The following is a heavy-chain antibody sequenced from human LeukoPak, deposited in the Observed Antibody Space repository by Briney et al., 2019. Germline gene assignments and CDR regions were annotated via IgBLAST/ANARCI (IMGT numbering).Heavy chain of an antibody. CDR1: GFTFSSYG. D-gene: IGHD1-26*01. J-gene: IGHJ5*02. CDR2: ISYDGSNA. Sequence: GGSLRLSCAASGFTFSSYGIHWVRQAPGKGLEWVAAISYDGSNAHYVDPVKGRFTISRDNSKNTLYLQMNSLRAEDTAVYYCANEMDGGSYLYYFDPWGQGTLVTVSS. V-gene: IGHV3-30*18. CDR3: ANEMDGGSYLYYFDP.